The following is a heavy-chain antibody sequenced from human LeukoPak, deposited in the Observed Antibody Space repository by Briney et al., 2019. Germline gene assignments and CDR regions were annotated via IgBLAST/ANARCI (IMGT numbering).Heavy chain of an antibody. CDR3: ARALVGATRSHDAFDI. CDR1: GYTFTGYY. D-gene: IGHD1-26*01. J-gene: IGHJ3*02. CDR2: INPNSGGT. Sequence: ASVKVSCKASGYTFTGYYMHWVRQAPGQGLEWMGWINPNSGGTNYAQKFQGRVTMTRDTSISTAYMELSRLRSDDTAVYYCARALVGATRSHDAFDISGQGTMVTVSS. V-gene: IGHV1-2*02.